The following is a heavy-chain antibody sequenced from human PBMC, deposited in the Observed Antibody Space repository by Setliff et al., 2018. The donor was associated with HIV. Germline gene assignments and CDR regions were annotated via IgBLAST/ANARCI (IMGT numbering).Heavy chain of an antibody. CDR2: IIPFVNIA. Sequence: SVKVSCKASGGTLSNYAISWVRQAPGQGLEWVGGIIPFVNIANYAQKFQGRVTMTADKSTSTVYMELRSLRSEDTAVYYCATYHYYDGSAYFIDLYYFDYWGQGTLVTVSS. CDR1: GGTLSNYA. CDR3: ATYHYYDGSAYFIDLYYFDY. V-gene: IGHV1-69*10. J-gene: IGHJ4*02. D-gene: IGHD3-22*01.